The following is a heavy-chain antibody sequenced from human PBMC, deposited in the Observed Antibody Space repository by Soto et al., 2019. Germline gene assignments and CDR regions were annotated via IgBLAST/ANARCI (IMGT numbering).Heavy chain of an antibody. Sequence: SETLSLTCTVSGGSISSGGYYWSWIRQHPGKGLEWIGYIYYSGSTYYNPSLKSRVTISVDTSKNQFSLKLSSVTAADTAVYYCARRNYYYMDVWGKGTTVTVSS. J-gene: IGHJ6*03. V-gene: IGHV4-31*03. CDR2: IYYSGST. CDR1: GGSISSGGYY. CDR3: ARRNYYYMDV.